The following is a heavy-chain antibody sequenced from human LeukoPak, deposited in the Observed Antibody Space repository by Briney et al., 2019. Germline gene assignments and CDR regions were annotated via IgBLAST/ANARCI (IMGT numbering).Heavy chain of an antibody. Sequence: PGGSLRLSCAASGFTLSNFAMHWVRQATGKGLEWVSAIGTAGDTFYPGSVKGRFTISRENVKNSLYLQMNNLRAEDTAVYYCARQMTPHGNFDYWGQGTLVTVSS. J-gene: IGHJ4*02. D-gene: IGHD1-26*01. CDR3: ARQMTPHGNFDY. CDR1: GFTLSNFA. V-gene: IGHV3-13*01. CDR2: IGTAGDT.